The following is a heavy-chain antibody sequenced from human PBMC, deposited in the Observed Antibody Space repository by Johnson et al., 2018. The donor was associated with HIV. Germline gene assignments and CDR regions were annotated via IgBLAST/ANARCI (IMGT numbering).Heavy chain of an antibody. J-gene: IGHJ3*02. CDR2: ISFDGANT. V-gene: IGHV3-30*04. CDR1: GFTFSSYT. D-gene: IGHD1-26*01. CDR3: ATFGGGSFHAFDI. Sequence: QMLLVESGGGVVQPGRSLRLSCAASGFTFSSYTMHWVRQAPGKGLEWVAVISFDGANTYYADSVKRRFTISRDNSKNTLYLQRKSLRAEDTAVYYCATFGGGSFHAFDIWGQGTMVTVSS.